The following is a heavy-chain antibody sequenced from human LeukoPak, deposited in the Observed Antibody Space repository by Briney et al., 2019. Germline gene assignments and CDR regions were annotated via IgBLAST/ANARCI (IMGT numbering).Heavy chain of an antibody. V-gene: IGHV3-9*01. Sequence: GGSLRLSCAASGFTLDDYTMHWVRQAPGKGLEWVSGISWNSGSIGYADSVKGRFTISRDNAKNSLYLQMNSLRAEDTALYYCAKSKYYYDSSGRGGDSGVAFDIWGQGTMVTVSS. D-gene: IGHD3-22*01. CDR2: ISWNSGSI. CDR3: AKSKYYYDSSGRGGDSGVAFDI. J-gene: IGHJ3*02. CDR1: GFTLDDYT.